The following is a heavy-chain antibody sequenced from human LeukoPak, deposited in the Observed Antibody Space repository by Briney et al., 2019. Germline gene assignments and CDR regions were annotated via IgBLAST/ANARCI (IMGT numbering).Heavy chain of an antibody. Sequence: GRSLRLSCAASGFTFSNHGVHCVGQAPGKGLEWVAVIWYDGSNQYYADSVKGRFTISRDNSKNTLHLQMDSLRVEDTAVYYCARDRGSTSCDYWGQGTLVTVSS. V-gene: IGHV3-33*01. J-gene: IGHJ4*02. CDR2: IWYDGSNQ. CDR3: ARDRGSTSCDY. CDR1: GFTFSNHG. D-gene: IGHD2-2*01.